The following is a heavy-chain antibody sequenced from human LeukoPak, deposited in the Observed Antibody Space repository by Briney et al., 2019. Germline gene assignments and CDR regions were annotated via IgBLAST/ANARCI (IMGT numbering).Heavy chain of an antibody. D-gene: IGHD3-9*01. Sequence: GGSLRLSCAASGFTFSSYAMHWVRQAPGKGLEWVAVISYDGSNKYYADSVKGRFTISRDNSKNTLYLQMNSLRAEDTAVYYCAREVDGKGFDYWGQGTLVTVSS. CDR2: ISYDGSNK. V-gene: IGHV3-30*01. CDR3: AREVDGKGFDY. CDR1: GFTFSSYA. J-gene: IGHJ4*02.